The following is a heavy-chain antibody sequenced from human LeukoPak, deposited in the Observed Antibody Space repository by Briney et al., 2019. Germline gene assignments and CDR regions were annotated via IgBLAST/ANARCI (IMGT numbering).Heavy chain of an antibody. J-gene: IGHJ4*02. V-gene: IGHV3-53*01. CDR3: ARGLHGDSGGY. CDR1: GFTVNSNY. D-gene: IGHD4-17*01. Sequence: GGSLRLSCAASGFTVNSNYMSWVRQAPGKGLEWVSVIYSGGNTYYAYSVKGRFTISRDNSKNTLYLHMNRLRAEDPDVYYCARGLHGDSGGYWGQGTLVTVSS. CDR2: IYSGGNT.